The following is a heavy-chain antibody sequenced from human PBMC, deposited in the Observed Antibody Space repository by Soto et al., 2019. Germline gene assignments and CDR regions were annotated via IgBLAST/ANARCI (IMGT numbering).Heavy chain of an antibody. D-gene: IGHD3-22*01. V-gene: IGHV1-46*01. CDR2: INPSGGST. J-gene: IGHJ4*02. CDR1: GYTFTSYY. Sequence: QVQLVQSGAEVKKPGASVKVSCKASGYTFTSYYMHWVRQAPGQGLEWMGIINPSGGSTSYAQKSRGRVTMTRDTPTSTVYRELSSLRSEDTAVYSCAREAPRGDSSGYRTRHFDYWGQGTLVTVSS. CDR3: AREAPRGDSSGYRTRHFDY.